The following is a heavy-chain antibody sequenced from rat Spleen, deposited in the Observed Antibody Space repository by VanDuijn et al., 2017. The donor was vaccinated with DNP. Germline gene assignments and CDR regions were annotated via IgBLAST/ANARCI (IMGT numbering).Heavy chain of an antibody. Sequence: EVQLVESGGGLVQPGRSMKLSCAASGFTFSDFPMAWVRQTPTKGLEWFATIIYDGSRTYYRDSVKGRFTISRDNAKSTLHLQMNSLRSEDTATYYCARGALTTVATGDFDYWGQGVMVTVSS. CDR1: GFTFSDFP. V-gene: IGHV5-46*01. D-gene: IGHD1-3*01. CDR2: IIYDGSRT. J-gene: IGHJ2*01. CDR3: ARGALTTVATGDFDY.